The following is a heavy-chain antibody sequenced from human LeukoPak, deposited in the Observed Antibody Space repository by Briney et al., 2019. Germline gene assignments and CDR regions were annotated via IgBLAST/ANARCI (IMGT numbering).Heavy chain of an antibody. V-gene: IGHV3-53*01. CDR1: GFTFDDYA. CDR2: IYTGGGT. J-gene: IGHJ6*02. D-gene: IGHD2-2*01. CDR3: ARGYCSSTSCYVRDYYGLDV. Sequence: GGSLRLSCAASGFTFDDYAMHWVRQAPGKGLEWVSLIYTGGGTYYADSVKGRFTISRDNSKNTLYLQMNGLRADDTAVYYCARGYCSSTSCYVRDYYGLDVWGQGTTVTVSS.